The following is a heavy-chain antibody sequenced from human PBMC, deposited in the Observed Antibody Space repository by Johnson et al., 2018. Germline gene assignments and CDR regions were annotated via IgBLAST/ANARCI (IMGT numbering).Heavy chain of an antibody. CDR2: IGRAGDT. D-gene: IGHD3-16*02. CDR1: GFTFSNYD. V-gene: IGHV3-13*01. J-gene: IGHJ3*02. Sequence: EVQLVESGGGLVQPGGSLRLSCAASGFTFSNYDMHWVRQTTGKGPEWVSAIGRAGDTYYAGSVKGRFTISRENAKNSLFLQMNSLRVADTAVYYCVRDPIDAGLSGAFDIWGQGTMVTVSS. CDR3: VRDPIDAGLSGAFDI.